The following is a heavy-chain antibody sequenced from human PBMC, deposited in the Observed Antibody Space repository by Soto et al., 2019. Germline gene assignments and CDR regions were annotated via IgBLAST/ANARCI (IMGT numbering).Heavy chain of an antibody. D-gene: IGHD3-16*01. CDR3: ARDWGAPGRGSAFGYYYHFGMDV. CDR1: GFTFSTYW. V-gene: IGHV3-7*05. CDR2: IKEDGSEE. Sequence: EVQLVESGGVLVQPGGSLRLSCAASGFTFSTYWMNWVRQAPGKGLERVANIKEDGSEEYYVDDVKGRFTISRDNAKNSLYLDRNRLGGEDKAVYYCARDWGAPGRGSAFGYYYHFGMDVWGQGTTVTVPS. J-gene: IGHJ6*02.